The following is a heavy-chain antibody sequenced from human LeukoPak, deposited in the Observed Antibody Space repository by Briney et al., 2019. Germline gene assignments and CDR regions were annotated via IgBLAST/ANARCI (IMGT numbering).Heavy chain of an antibody. Sequence: SETLSLTCAVSGGSITSTTYYWGWIRQPPGKGLEWIGRIHSNGNTYYNPSLESRVTISVDTSKNQFSLKLSSVTAADTAVYYCARDNDFGGAYYFDYWGQGTLVTVSS. CDR3: ARDNDFGGAYYFDY. V-gene: IGHV4-39*02. CDR2: IHSNGNT. CDR1: GGSITSTTYY. J-gene: IGHJ4*02. D-gene: IGHD3-3*01.